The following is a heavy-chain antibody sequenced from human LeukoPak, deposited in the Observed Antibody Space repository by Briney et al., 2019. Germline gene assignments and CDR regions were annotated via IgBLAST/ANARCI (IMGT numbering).Heavy chain of an antibody. CDR2: ISGDGTIT. CDR1: GFPFSSYW. Sequence: GGSLRLSCEPSGFPFSSYWMLWVRQAPGKGLVWVSRISGDGTITTYADFVKGRFTISGDNTKNILYLQMNSLKVEDTAIYYCSRSQFDYWGQGVLVTVSS. V-gene: IGHV3-74*03. CDR3: SRSQFDY. J-gene: IGHJ4*02.